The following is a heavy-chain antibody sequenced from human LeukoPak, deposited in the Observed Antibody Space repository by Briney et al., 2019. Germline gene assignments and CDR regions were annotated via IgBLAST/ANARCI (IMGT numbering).Heavy chain of an antibody. CDR2: ISPNSGGT. Sequence: ASVKVSCKASGYDFTGFFMHWVRQAPGPGLEWMGGISPNSGGTNYAQKFQGRVTMTRDTSISTAYMELNRLTSDDTAVYYCARDGNFDIWGQGTVVTVSS. V-gene: IGHV1-2*02. D-gene: IGHD4-23*01. CDR1: GYDFTGFF. J-gene: IGHJ3*02. CDR3: ARDGNFDI.